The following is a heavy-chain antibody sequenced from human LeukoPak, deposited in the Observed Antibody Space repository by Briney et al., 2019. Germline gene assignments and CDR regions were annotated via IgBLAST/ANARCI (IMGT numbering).Heavy chain of an antibody. D-gene: IGHD6-6*01. V-gene: IGHV3-30-3*01. CDR2: ISYDGSSK. CDR3: ARSEYSSSPLLY. J-gene: IGHJ4*02. Sequence: GGSLRLSCAASGFTFSSYTMHWVRQAPGKGLEWVAVISYDGSSKYYADSVKGRFTVSRDNSKNTLYLQMNSLRAEDTAVYYCARSEYSSSPLLYWGQGTLVTVSS. CDR1: GFTFSSYT.